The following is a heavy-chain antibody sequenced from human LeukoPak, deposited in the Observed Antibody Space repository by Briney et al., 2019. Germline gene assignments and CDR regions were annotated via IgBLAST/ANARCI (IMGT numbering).Heavy chain of an antibody. CDR2: ISSRANTI. V-gene: IGHV3-11*04. D-gene: IGHD1-26*01. J-gene: IGHJ2*01. Sequence: GVLRLSCAASGFTFSNYYMTWIRQAPGKGLEWVSYISSRANTIYYADSVKGRFTISRDNAKNSLYLQMDSLRAEDTAVYYCARDWWELLHWYFDLWGRGTLVTVSS. CDR3: ARDWWELLHWYFDL. CDR1: GFTFSNYY.